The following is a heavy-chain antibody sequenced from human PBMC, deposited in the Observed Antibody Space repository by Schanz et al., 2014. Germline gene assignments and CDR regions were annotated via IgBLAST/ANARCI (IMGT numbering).Heavy chain of an antibody. CDR3: VRDSFFAFDY. Sequence: DVHLLESGGGLVQPGGSLRLSCTASGFTFSSYSMNWVRQAPGKGLEWVSYVSRSTPDIYYADSVKGRFTMSRDNAKNSVCLQMNSLRAEDTAVYYCVRDSFFAFDYWGQGTLVTVSS. D-gene: IGHD3-3*01. CDR1: GFTFSSYS. V-gene: IGHV3-48*01. CDR2: VSRSTPDI. J-gene: IGHJ4*02.